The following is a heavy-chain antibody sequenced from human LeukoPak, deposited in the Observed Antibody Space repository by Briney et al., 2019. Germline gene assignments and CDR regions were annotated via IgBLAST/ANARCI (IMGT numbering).Heavy chain of an antibody. CDR3: AHIPAGAMMNVKKAFDI. V-gene: IGHV3-9*01. CDR1: GFTFDDYA. J-gene: IGHJ3*02. Sequence: PGRSLRLSCAASGFTFDDYAMHWVRQAPGKGLEWVSGISWNSGSIGYADSVKGRFTISRDNAKNSLYLQMNSLRAEDTALYYCAHIPAGAMMNVKKAFDIWGQGTMVTVSS. D-gene: IGHD1-26*01. CDR2: ISWNSGSI.